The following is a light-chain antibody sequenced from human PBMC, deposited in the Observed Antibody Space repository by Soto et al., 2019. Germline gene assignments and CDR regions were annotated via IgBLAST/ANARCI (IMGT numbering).Light chain of an antibody. Sequence: IQLAQSPSTLSASVGDTVTITCRASQSISVSLAWYQQKPGKAPNLLIYDASTLQGGVPSRFSGSGSGTDFTLTITSLQPEDFATYYCHQTYTTPHTFGLGTKVDIK. CDR2: DAS. CDR1: QSISVS. CDR3: HQTYTTPHT. V-gene: IGKV1-39*01. J-gene: IGKJ2*01.